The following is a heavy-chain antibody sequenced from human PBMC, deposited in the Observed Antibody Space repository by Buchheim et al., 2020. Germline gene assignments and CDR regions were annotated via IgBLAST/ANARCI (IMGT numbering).Heavy chain of an antibody. D-gene: IGHD6-6*01. V-gene: IGHV4-34*01. J-gene: IGHJ6*03. CDR3: ARGRRSSSEIRYYYYYMDV. Sequence: QVQLQQWGAGLLKPSETLSLTCAVYGGSFSGYYWSWIRQPPGKGLEWIGEINHSGSTNYNPSLKSRVTISVDTSKNQFSLKLSSVTAADTAVYYCARGRRSSSEIRYYYYYMDVWGKGTT. CDR2: INHSGST. CDR1: GGSFSGYY.